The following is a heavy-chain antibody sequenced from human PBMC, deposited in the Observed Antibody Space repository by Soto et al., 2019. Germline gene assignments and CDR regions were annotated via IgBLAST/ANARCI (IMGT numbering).Heavy chain of an antibody. J-gene: IGHJ4*02. D-gene: IGHD3-22*01. V-gene: IGHV3-11*01. CDR2: ISSSGSII. Sequence: PGGSLRLSCAASGFTFSDYYMSWIRQAPGKGLEWVSYISSSGSIIYYADSVKGRFTISRDNAKNSLYLQMNSLRAEDTAMYYGARDLGYYDSSGYFDYWGQGTLVTVSS. CDR3: ARDLGYYDSSGYFDY. CDR1: GFTFSDYY.